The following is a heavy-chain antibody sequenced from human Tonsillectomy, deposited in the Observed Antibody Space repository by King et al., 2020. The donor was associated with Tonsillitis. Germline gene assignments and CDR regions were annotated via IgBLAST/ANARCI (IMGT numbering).Heavy chain of an antibody. Sequence: VQLVESGGGLVQPGGSLRLSCEASGFTFNRYWMTWVRQAPGKGLEWVANIKEDGSEKNYVDSVKGRFTISRDNAKNSLFLQMNSLRAEDTAVYYCAGRSCSITACFGASWNSSDNWGQGTVVTVSS. D-gene: IGHD2-2*01. CDR3: AGRSCSITACFGASWNSSDN. J-gene: IGHJ4*02. CDR1: GFTFNRYW. V-gene: IGHV3-7*01. CDR2: IKEDGSEK.